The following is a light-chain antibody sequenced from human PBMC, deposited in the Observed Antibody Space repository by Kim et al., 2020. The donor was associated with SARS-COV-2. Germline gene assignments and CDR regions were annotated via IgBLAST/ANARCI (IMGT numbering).Light chain of an antibody. CDR1: QSISNY. CDR2: AAS. Sequence: DIQMTQSPSSLSASVGDRVTITCRASQSISNYLNWYQQKPGKAPRLLIYAASSLQSGVPSRFSGSGSGTDFTLTISSLQPEDFATYYCQQSYMTPYTFGQGTKLEI. J-gene: IGKJ2*01. V-gene: IGKV1-39*01. CDR3: QQSYMTPYT.